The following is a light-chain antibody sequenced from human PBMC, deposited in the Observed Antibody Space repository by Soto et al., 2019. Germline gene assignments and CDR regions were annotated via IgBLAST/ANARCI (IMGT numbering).Light chain of an antibody. CDR3: QQYHSWWT. CDR2: GAS. Sequence: IVLTQSPATLSVSPGERGTLSCRASQSVMTNLAWYQQEPGKSPRVRIYGASTRATGVPGRLRGSGSGTDFTLTISSMQSEDFAVYYCQQYHSWWTFGQGTKVDIK. CDR1: QSVMTN. V-gene: IGKV3-15*01. J-gene: IGKJ1*01.